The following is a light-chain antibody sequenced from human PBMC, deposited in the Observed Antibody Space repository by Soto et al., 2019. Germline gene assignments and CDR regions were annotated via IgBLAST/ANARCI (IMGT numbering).Light chain of an antibody. CDR3: SSYAGSNTV. CDR1: GSDVGGYNY. V-gene: IGLV2-8*01. CDR2: DVS. J-gene: IGLJ1*01. Sequence: QSVLTQPPSASGSPGQSVTIYCTGTGSDVGGYNYVSWYQQHPGKAPKLMIYDVSKRPSGVPDRFSGSKSGNTASLTVSGLQAENEADYYCSSYAGSNTVFGIVTKFTV.